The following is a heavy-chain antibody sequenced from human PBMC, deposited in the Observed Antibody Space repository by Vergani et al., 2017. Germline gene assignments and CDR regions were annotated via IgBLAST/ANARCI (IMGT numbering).Heavy chain of an antibody. V-gene: IGHV1-2*02. CDR2: INPSSGGT. CDR3: ARGDDILSDDYRSYYYYCMDV. Sequence: QVQLVQSGAEVKKPGASVKVSCKASGYTFTGYYMPWVRQAPGQGLEWMGWINPSSGGTNYAPEIQGRVTLNRDTSISTANMERSRLRSDDTAVYYCARGDDILSDDYRSYYYYCMDVWGQGTTVTVSS. D-gene: IGHD3-9*01. J-gene: IGHJ6*02. CDR1: GYTFTGYY.